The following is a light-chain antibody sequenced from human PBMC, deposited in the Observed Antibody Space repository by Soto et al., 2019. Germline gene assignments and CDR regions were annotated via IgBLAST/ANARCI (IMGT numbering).Light chain of an antibody. CDR3: QHYGISVPIT. CDR2: GAS. Sequence: EVVLTQSPGTLSLSPGERATLSCRASQSVSNDYLAWYQQKPGQAPRLLIHGASSRAIGIPDRFSGGGSGTDFTLTISRLEPEDFVVYYCQHYGISVPITFGPGTKVDL. CDR1: QSVSNDY. V-gene: IGKV3-20*01. J-gene: IGKJ3*01.